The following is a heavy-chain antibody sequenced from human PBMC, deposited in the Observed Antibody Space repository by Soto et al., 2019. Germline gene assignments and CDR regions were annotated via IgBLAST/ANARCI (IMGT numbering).Heavy chain of an antibody. J-gene: IGHJ4*02. V-gene: IGHV2-5*02. D-gene: IGHD2-15*01. CDR3: AHSPCSGGTCYLFDY. CDR2: IYWDDVQ. CDR1: GFSLSTSGVG. Sequence: QITLKESGPPLVKPTQTLTLTCTISGFSLSTSGVGVGWIRQPPGKALEWLALIYWDDVQRYSPSLKTRLTLTKDTSRNQVVLTMTNMDPVDTATYYCAHSPCSGGTCYLFDYWGQGMLVTVSS.